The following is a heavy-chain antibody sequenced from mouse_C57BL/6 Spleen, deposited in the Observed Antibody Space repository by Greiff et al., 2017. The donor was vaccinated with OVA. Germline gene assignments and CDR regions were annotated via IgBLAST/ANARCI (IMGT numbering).Heavy chain of an antibody. CDR2: IDPEDGDT. V-gene: IGHV14-1*01. Sequence: VQLQQSGAELVRPGASVKLSCTASGFNIKDYYMHWVKQRPEQGLEWIGRIDPEDGDTEYAPKLQGKATMTADTSSNTAYLQLSSLTSEDTAVDYCTTYYYGSSYFDYWGQGTTLTVSS. D-gene: IGHD1-1*01. CDR1: GFNIKDYY. CDR3: TTYYYGSSYFDY. J-gene: IGHJ2*01.